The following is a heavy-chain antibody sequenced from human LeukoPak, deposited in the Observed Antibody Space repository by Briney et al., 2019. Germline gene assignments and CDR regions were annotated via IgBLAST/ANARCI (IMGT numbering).Heavy chain of an antibody. CDR3: ATDFTASYRLDY. D-gene: IGHD3-16*02. CDR2: ISSSSSTI. J-gene: IGHJ4*02. CDR1: GFSLSSYA. Sequence: PGGSLRLSCEASGFSLSSYAMNGVRQAPGQGLEWLSYISSSSSTIYYADSVKGRFTISRDNARNSLYLQMNSLRDEDTAVYYCATDFTASYRLDYWGQGTLVTVSS. V-gene: IGHV3-48*02.